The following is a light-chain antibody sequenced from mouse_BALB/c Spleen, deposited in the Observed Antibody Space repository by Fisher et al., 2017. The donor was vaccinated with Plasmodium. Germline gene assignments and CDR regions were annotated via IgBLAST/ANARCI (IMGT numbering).Light chain of an antibody. CDR1: QSLVYSNGNTY. CDR2: KVS. CDR3: SQSSHVPWT. Sequence: VLTQTPLSLPVSLGDQASISCRSSQSLVYSNGNTYLHWYLQKPGQSPKLLIYKVSTRFSGVPDRFSGSGSGTDFTLKISRVETEDLGVCFCSQSSHVPWTFGGGTKLEIK. J-gene: IGKJ1*01. V-gene: IGKV1-110*01.